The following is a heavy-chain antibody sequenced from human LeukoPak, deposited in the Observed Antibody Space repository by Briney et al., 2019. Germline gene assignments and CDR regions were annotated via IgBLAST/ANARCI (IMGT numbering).Heavy chain of an antibody. CDR3: ARLANYDFWRGPYPHDAFDI. Sequence: PSETLSLTCTVSGASISSYYWSWIRQHPGKGLEWVGYIYYSGSTNYNPSLKSRVTISIDTSKNQFSLKLSSVTAADTAVYYCARLANYDFWRGPYPHDAFDIWGQGTVVTVAS. V-gene: IGHV4-59*08. D-gene: IGHD3-3*01. J-gene: IGHJ3*02. CDR1: GASISSYY. CDR2: IYYSGST.